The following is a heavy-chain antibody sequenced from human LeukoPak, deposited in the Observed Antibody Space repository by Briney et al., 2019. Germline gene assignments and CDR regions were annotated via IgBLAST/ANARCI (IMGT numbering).Heavy chain of an antibody. V-gene: IGHV4-31*03. J-gene: IGHJ3*02. CDR2: IYYSGST. CDR1: GGSISSGGYY. D-gene: IGHD3-22*01. CDR3: ASLYYFDSSGYYYGKADI. Sequence: SETLSLTCTVSGGSISSGGYYWSWIRQLPGKGLECIGFIYYSGSTFYNPSLKSRVTISIDTSKNQFSLKLSSVTAADTAVYCCASLYYFDSSGYYYGKADIWGQGTMVTVSS.